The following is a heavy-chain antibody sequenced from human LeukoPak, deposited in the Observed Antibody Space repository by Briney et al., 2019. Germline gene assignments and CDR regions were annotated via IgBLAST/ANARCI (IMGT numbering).Heavy chain of an antibody. Sequence: GGSLRLSCAASGFSLRSYEMNWVRQAPGKGLEWVSAISGSGGRIYYGASVKGRFTISRDNSKNTLNLQMNSLRAEDTAVYYCATSKYSGSYWGQGTLVTVSS. V-gene: IGHV3-23*01. CDR3: ATSKYSGSY. CDR2: ISGSGGRI. CDR1: GFSLRSYE. J-gene: IGHJ4*02. D-gene: IGHD1-26*01.